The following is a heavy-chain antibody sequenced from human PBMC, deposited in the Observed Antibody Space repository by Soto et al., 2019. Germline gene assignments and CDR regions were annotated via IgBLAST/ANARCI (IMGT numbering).Heavy chain of an antibody. V-gene: IGHV2-5*02. CDR1: GFSLSTRGVG. CDR3: AHRPRGFTYFFDY. CDR2: LYWDDDE. J-gene: IGHJ4*02. Sequence: QITLNESGPTLVKPTQTLTLTCTFSGFSLSTRGVGVGWIRQPPGKALEWLALLYWDDDERYSPSLISRLSITKDTSKNQVLLTMTNVDTVETATYYCAHRPRGFTYFFDYWGQGTLVTVSS.